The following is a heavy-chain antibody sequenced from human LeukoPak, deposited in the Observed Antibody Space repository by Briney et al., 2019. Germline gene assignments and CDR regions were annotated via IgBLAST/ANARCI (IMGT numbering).Heavy chain of an antibody. D-gene: IGHD2-15*01. J-gene: IGHJ4*02. Sequence: GASVKVSCKASGYTFTGYYMHWVRQAPGQGLEWMGWINPNSGGTNYAQKFQGRVTMTRDTSISTAYMELSRLRSDDTAVYYCARICSGGSCYGQFDYWGQGALVTVSS. CDR2: INPNSGGT. CDR3: ARICSGGSCYGQFDY. V-gene: IGHV1-2*02. CDR1: GYTFTGYY.